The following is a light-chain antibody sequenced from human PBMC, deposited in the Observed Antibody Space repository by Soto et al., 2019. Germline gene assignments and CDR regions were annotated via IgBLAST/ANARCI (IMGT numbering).Light chain of an antibody. J-gene: IGKJ5*01. CDR2: EAS. V-gene: IGKV1D-12*01. Sequence: DIQMTQSPSSVSASVGDRVTITCRASQGITNRLAWYQQKPGKAPKLLIYEASSLQSGVPSRINGSRSGTDFTLTIGSLQPEDFATYYCQQANSFPITFGQGTRLEIK. CDR1: QGITNR. CDR3: QQANSFPIT.